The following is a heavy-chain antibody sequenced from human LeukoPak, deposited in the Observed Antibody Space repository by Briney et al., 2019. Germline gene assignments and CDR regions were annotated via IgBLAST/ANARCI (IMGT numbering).Heavy chain of an antibody. CDR1: GGSISSSSYN. J-gene: IGHJ4*02. Sequence: SETLSLTCIVSGGSISSSSYNWGWIRQTPGKGLEWIGEINHRGSTNYNPSLKSRVTLSVDTSKTQFSLQLSSVTAADTAVYYCARINSAPDFWGQGTLVTVSS. CDR3: ARINSAPDF. D-gene: IGHD1-26*01. V-gene: IGHV4-39*07. CDR2: INHRGST.